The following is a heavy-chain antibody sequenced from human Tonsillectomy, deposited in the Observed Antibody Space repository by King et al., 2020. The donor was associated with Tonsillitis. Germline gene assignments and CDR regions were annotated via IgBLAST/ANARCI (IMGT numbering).Heavy chain of an antibody. V-gene: IGHV5-51*01. Sequence: GQLVQSGAEVKEPGESLKISCKTSGFTFTSYWIGWVRQMPGKGLEWMGIIYPGDSDTRYSPSFQGQVTISADKSISTAYLQWSSLKASDTAVYYCARHCFFEFSGYYWDRIDFWGQRTLLTVSS. J-gene: IGHJ4*02. CDR2: IYPGDSDT. D-gene: IGHD3-22*01. CDR1: GFTFTSYW. CDR3: ARHCFFEFSGYYWDRIDF.